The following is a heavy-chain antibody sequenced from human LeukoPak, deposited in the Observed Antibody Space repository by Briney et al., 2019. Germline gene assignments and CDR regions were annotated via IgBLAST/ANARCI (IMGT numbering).Heavy chain of an antibody. J-gene: IGHJ3*02. V-gene: IGHV3-23*01. CDR2: ISGSGGST. CDR3: AKHSSGWYNDAFDK. Sequence: GGSLRLSCEGSGFTFSNYAMSWVRQAPGKGLEWVSGISGSGGSTHYTDSVKGRFTISRDNSKNTLNLQMNSLRAEDTAVYYCAKHSSGWYNDAFDKWGQGTMVTVSS. CDR1: GFTFSNYA. D-gene: IGHD6-19*01.